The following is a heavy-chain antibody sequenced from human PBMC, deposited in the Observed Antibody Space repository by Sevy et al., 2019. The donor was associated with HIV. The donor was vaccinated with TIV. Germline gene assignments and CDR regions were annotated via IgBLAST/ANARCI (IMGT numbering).Heavy chain of an antibody. J-gene: IGHJ4*02. Sequence: GGSLRLSCAASGFSFSSYDMHWVRQAPGMGLEWVAVIRYDGSNKHYGDSVKGRFTISKDNAKNSLYLQMSSLRAEDTAVYYCAREFDGGPDYWGQGTLVTVSS. V-gene: IGHV3-33*01. CDR3: AREFDGGPDY. D-gene: IGHD3-9*01. CDR1: GFSFSSYD. CDR2: IRYDGSNK.